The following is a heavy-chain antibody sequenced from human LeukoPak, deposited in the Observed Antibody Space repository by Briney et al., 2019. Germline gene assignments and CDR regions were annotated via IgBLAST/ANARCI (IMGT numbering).Heavy chain of an antibody. D-gene: IGHD3-3*01. CDR2: IKSKTDGGTT. J-gene: IGHJ5*02. V-gene: IGHV3-15*01. CDR1: GFTFSNAW. CDR3: TRDFWSGYSIDP. Sequence: GSLRLSCAASGFTFSNAWISWVRQAPGKGLEWVGRIKSKTDGGTTDYAAPVKGRFTISRDDSKNTLYLQMNSLKTEDTAVYYCTRDFWSGYSIDPWGQGTLVTVSS.